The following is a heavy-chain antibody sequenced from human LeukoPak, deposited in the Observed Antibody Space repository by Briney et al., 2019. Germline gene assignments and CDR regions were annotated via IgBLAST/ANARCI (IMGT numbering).Heavy chain of an antibody. CDR1: GFTFSSYG. D-gene: IGHD2-2*02. Sequence: PGGSLRLSCAASGFTFSSYGMHWVRQAPGKGLEWVAVISYDGSNKYYADSVKGRFTISRDNSKNTLYLQMNSLRAEDTAVYYCAKGAEYQLLYVPDYFDYWGQGTLVTVSS. CDR3: AKGAEYQLLYVPDYFDY. V-gene: IGHV3-30*18. J-gene: IGHJ4*02. CDR2: ISYDGSNK.